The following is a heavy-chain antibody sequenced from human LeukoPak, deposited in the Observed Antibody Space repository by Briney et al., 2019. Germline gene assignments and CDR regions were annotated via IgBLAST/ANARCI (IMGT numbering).Heavy chain of an antibody. Sequence: GGSLRLSCAASGFTFSSYWKSWVRQAPGKGLEWVANIKQDGSEKYYVDSVKGRFTISRDNAKNSLYLQMNSLRAEDTAVYYCARAGNYDILTGYTAYDYYYYMDVWGKGTTVTVSS. D-gene: IGHD3-9*01. CDR1: GFTFSSYW. CDR3: ARAGNYDILTGYTAYDYYYYMDV. J-gene: IGHJ6*03. V-gene: IGHV3-7*01. CDR2: IKQDGSEK.